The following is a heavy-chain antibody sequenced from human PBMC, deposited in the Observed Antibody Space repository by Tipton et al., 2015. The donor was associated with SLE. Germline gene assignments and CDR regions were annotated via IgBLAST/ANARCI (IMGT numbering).Heavy chain of an antibody. CDR2: IYHSGST. CDR1: GGSISSSNW. V-gene: IGHV4-4*02. CDR3: ARELRYFDWLSYYFDY. Sequence: TLSLTCAVSGGSISSSNWWSWVRQPPGKGLEWIGQIYHSGSTNYNPSLKSRVTISVDKSKNQFSLKLSSVTAADTAVYYCARELRYFDWLSYYFDYWGQGTLVTVSS. J-gene: IGHJ4*02. D-gene: IGHD3-9*01.